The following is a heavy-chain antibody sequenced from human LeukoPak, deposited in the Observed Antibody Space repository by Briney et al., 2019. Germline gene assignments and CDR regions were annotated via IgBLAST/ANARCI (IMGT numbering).Heavy chain of an antibody. V-gene: IGHV1-8*01. CDR1: GYTFTSYD. CDR2: MSPASGNT. Sequence: ASVKVSCKASGYTFTSYDLNWVRRATGQGLEWMGWMSPASGNTGYAQEFQGRVTMTRDTSVSTAYMELNGLRSEDTAVYYCARGPPNWGFDSWGQGTLVTVSS. D-gene: IGHD7-27*01. CDR3: ARGPPNWGFDS. J-gene: IGHJ4*02.